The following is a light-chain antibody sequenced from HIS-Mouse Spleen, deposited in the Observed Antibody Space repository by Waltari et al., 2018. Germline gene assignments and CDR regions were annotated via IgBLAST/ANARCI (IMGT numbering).Light chain of an antibody. CDR3: QAWDSSYSV. CDR1: ALPKQY. Sequence: SYELTQPPSVSVSPGQTARITCSGDALPKQYAYWYQQKPGQSPVLVIYQDSKRPSGIPGRFSGSNSGNTATLTISGTQAMDEADYYCQAWDSSYSVFGGGTKLTVL. J-gene: IGLJ2*01. V-gene: IGLV3-1*01. CDR2: QDS.